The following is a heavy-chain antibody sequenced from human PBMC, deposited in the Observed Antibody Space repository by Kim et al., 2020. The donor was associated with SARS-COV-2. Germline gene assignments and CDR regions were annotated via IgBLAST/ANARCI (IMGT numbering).Heavy chain of an antibody. V-gene: IGHV4-39*07. CDR3: ARVQYSSSWGDY. J-gene: IGHJ4*02. Sequence: YHTPARTGRVTISVDTSKNQFSLKLSSVTAADTAVYYCARVQYSSSWGDYWGQGTLVTVSS. D-gene: IGHD6-13*01.